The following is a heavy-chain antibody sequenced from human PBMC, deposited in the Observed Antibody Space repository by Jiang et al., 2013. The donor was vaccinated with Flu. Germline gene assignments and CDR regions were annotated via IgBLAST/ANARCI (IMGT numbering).Heavy chain of an antibody. J-gene: IGHJ4*02. CDR3: ARGEHDSVDF. Sequence: PPGKGLEWIGYVFRSGGAYYNPSLNSRVTISLDLSKNQFSLKVNSVTAADTAVYYCARGEHDSVDFWGQGTLVIVSS. V-gene: IGHV4-30-2*01. D-gene: IGHD2-15*01. CDR2: VFRSGGA.